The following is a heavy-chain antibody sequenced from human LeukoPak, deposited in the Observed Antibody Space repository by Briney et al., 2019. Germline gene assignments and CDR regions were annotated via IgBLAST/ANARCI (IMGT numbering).Heavy chain of an antibody. D-gene: IGHD6-13*01. Sequence: GGSLRLSCAASGFTFSSYAMHWVRQAPGKGLEWVAVISYDGSNKYYADSVKGRFTISRDNSKNTLYLQMNSLRVEDTAVYYCAKDGGAGYFDSWGQGTLVTVS. CDR3: AKDGGAGYFDS. V-gene: IGHV3-30-3*01. CDR1: GFTFSSYA. CDR2: ISYDGSNK. J-gene: IGHJ4*02.